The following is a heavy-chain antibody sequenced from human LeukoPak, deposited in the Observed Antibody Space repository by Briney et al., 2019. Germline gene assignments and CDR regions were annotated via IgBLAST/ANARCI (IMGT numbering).Heavy chain of an antibody. J-gene: IGHJ2*01. Sequence: GSSVKVSCKASGGTFSSYAISWVRQAPGQGREWMGGIIPIFGTANYAQKFQGRVTITADESTSTAYMELSSLRSEDTAVYYCAREEGGSYLPHWYFDLWGRGTLVTVSS. V-gene: IGHV1-69*01. D-gene: IGHD1-26*01. CDR1: GGTFSSYA. CDR3: AREEGGSYLPHWYFDL. CDR2: IIPIFGTA.